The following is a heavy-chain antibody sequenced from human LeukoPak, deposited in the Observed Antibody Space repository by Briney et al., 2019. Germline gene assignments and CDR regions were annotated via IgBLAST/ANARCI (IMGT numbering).Heavy chain of an antibody. Sequence: ASVKVSCKASGYTFTSYGISWVRQAPGQGLEWMGWISAYNGNTNYAQKLQGRVTMTTDTSTSTAYMELRSLRSDDTAVYYCARGEVWCSGGSCHYFDYWGQGTLVTVSS. CDR1: GYTFTSYG. CDR2: ISAYNGNT. CDR3: ARGEVWCSGGSCHYFDY. V-gene: IGHV1-18*01. J-gene: IGHJ4*02. D-gene: IGHD2-15*01.